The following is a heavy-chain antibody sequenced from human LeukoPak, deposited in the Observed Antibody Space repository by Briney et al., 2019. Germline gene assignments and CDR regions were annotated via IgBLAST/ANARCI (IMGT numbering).Heavy chain of an antibody. CDR1: GFTFRDYW. J-gene: IGHJ4*02. CDR3: ARARGYSFGYYYFDY. CDR2: IKEDGSQK. Sequence: GGSLRLSCAASGFTFRDYWMSWVRQSPGNGLEWVANIKEDGSQKYDVDSVRGRFTISRDNAKNSLYLQMDSLRAEDTAVYYCARARGYSFGYYYFDYWGQGSLVTVSS. D-gene: IGHD5-18*01. V-gene: IGHV3-7*01.